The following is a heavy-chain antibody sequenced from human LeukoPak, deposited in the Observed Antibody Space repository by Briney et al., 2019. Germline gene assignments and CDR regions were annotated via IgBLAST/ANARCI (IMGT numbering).Heavy chain of an antibody. CDR3: AREKSYKNYDIWRAPGPAVFDSYYMDV. CDR1: LYTFNTYN. Sequence: ASVKVSCKASLYTFNTYNTAWVRQAPGQGLEWMGWISPKSGSANYAQKFQGRVTMATDTSTGTAYMVLRSLTSDDTAVYFCAREKSYKNYDIWRAPGPAVFDSYYMDVWGKGTTVTVSS. J-gene: IGHJ6*03. V-gene: IGHV1-18*01. CDR2: ISPKSGSA. D-gene: IGHD3-9*01.